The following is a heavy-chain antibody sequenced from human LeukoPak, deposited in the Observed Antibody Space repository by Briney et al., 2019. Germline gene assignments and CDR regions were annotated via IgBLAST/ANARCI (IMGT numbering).Heavy chain of an antibody. J-gene: IGHJ4*02. CDR3: ARVRGSCYLY. Sequence: ASVKVSCKASGYTFTGYYMHGVRQAPGQGLEWMGWINPNSGGTNYAQKFQGRVTMTRDTSISTAYMELGRLRSDDTAVYYCARVRGSCYLYWGQGNLVTVSS. CDR2: INPNSGGT. D-gene: IGHD2-15*01. V-gene: IGHV1-2*02. CDR1: GYTFTGYY.